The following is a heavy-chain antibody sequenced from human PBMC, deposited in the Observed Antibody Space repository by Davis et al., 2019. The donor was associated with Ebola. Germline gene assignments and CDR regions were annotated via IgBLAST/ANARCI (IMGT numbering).Heavy chain of an antibody. Sequence: PGGSLRLSCAASGFTFSSYAMSWVRQAPGKGLEWVSAISGSGDSTYYADSVKGRFTISRDNSKNTLYLQMNSLRAEDTAVYIAAAGTKFDYWGQGALVTVSS. D-gene: IGHD6-13*01. J-gene: IGHJ4*02. V-gene: IGHV3-23*01. CDR2: ISGSGDST. CDR1: GFTFSSYA. CDR3: AAGTKFDY.